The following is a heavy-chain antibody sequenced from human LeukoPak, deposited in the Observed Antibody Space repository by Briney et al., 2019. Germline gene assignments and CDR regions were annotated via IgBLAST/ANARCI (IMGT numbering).Heavy chain of an antibody. CDR3: VFEGRADAFDI. CDR2: ISGSSDYT. D-gene: IGHD3-10*01. V-gene: IGHV3-23*01. Sequence: GGSLRLSCAASGFTFSSYAMSWVRQAPGKGLEWVSAISGSSDYTYYADSVKGRFTISRDNSKNTLYLQMNSLRAEDTAVYYCVFEGRADAFDIWGQGTMVTVSS. CDR1: GFTFSSYA. J-gene: IGHJ3*02.